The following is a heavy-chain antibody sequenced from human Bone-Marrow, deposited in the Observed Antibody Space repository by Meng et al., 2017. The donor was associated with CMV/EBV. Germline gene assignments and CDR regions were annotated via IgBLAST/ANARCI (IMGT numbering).Heavy chain of an antibody. CDR3: AALPMTTVSYNFDY. D-gene: IGHD4-11*01. V-gene: IGHV1-58*01. J-gene: IGHJ4*02. CDR2: IVVGSGNT. CDR1: GFTFTSSA. Sequence: SVKVSCKASGFTFTSSAVQWVRQARGQRLEWIGWIVVGSGNTNYAQKFQERVTITRDMSTSTAYMELSSLRSEDTAVYYCAALPMTTVSYNFDYWGQGTRVTVSS.